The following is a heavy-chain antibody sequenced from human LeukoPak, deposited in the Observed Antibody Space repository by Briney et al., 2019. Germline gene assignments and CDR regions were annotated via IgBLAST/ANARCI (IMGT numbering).Heavy chain of an antibody. J-gene: IGHJ3*02. D-gene: IGHD7-27*01. CDR3: ARNILGSDTFDI. V-gene: IGHV4-31*03. CDR1: GGFISSGGHY. Sequence: KASQTLSLTCTVSGGFISSGGHYWSWIRQHPGRGLEWIGYIYFSGSTYYNPSLKSRVTISLDTSKNQFSLKLNSVTAADTAIYYCARNILGSDTFDIWGQGTLVTVSS. CDR2: IYFSGST.